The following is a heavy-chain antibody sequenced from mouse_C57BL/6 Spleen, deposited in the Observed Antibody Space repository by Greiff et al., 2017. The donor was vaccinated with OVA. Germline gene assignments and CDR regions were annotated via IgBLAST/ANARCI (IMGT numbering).Heavy chain of an antibody. D-gene: IGHD2-3*01. CDR3: ARRYDGYYAAMDY. CDR2: IHPNSGST. CDR1: GYTFTSYW. Sequence: VQLQQPGAELVKPGASVKLSCKASGYTFTSYWMHWVKQRPGQGLEWIGMIHPNSGSTNYNEKFKSKATLTVDKSSSTAYMQLSSLTSEDSAVYYCARRYDGYYAAMDYWGQGTSVTVSS. V-gene: IGHV1-64*01. J-gene: IGHJ4*01.